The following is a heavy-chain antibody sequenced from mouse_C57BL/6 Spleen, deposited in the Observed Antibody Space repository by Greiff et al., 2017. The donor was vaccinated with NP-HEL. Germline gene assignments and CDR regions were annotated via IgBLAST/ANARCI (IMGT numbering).Heavy chain of an antibody. V-gene: IGHV1-69*01. Sequence: QVQLQQPGAELVMPGASVKLSCKASGYTFTSYWMHWVKQRPGQGLEWIGEIDPSDSYTNYNQKFKGNSTLTVDKSSSTAYMQLSSLTSEDSAVYYCARGDYHYGSSFDYWGQGTTLTVSS. CDR1: GYTFTSYW. J-gene: IGHJ2*01. CDR2: IDPSDSYT. CDR3: ARGDYHYGSSFDY. D-gene: IGHD1-1*01.